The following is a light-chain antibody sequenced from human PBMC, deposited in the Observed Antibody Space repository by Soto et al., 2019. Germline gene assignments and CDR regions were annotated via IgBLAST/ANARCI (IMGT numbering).Light chain of an antibody. CDR2: NNN. CDR1: SSNIGSNS. CDR3: GAWDTSLKVV. V-gene: IGLV1-44*01. Sequence: QSVLTQPPSVSATPGQRVTISCSGGSSNIGSNSVNWYQQVPGMAPKLLIYNNNQRPSGVPDRFSGSKSGTSASLAISGLQSEDEADFYCGAWDTSLKVVFGGGTKLTVL. J-gene: IGLJ3*02.